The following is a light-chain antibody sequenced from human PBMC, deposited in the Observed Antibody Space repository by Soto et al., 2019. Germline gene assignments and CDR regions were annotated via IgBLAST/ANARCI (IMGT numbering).Light chain of an antibody. CDR1: QSVSSN. Sequence: EIVTTQSPSTLSVSPGERATLSCRASQSVSSNLAWYQQKPGQAPRLLIYGASSRATGIPDRFSGSGSGADFTLTISRLEPDDFAVYYCQQYETSPYTFGQGTKVDIK. CDR2: GAS. J-gene: IGKJ2*01. V-gene: IGKV3-20*01. CDR3: QQYETSPYT.